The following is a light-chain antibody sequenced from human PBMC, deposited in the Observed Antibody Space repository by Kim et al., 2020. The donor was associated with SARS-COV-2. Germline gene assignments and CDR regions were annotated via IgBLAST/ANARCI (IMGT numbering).Light chain of an antibody. CDR1: TSNIGSTS. V-gene: IGLV1-47*02. CDR3: AAWDDTLSGWV. Sequence: GQRVTISCSGSTSNIGSTSVYWYQQFPGTAPKLLIYTTNQRPSGVPDRFSGSKSGTSASLAISGLRSEDEADYYCAAWDDTLSGWVFGGGTKLTVL. CDR2: TTN. J-gene: IGLJ3*02.